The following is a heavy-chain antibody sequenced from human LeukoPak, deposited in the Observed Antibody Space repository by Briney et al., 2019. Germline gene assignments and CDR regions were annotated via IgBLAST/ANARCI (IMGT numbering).Heavy chain of an antibody. CDR2: ISRNSDSV. J-gene: IGHJ4*02. CDR3: ARDLPVVGAPGFDY. V-gene: IGHV3-9*01. CDR1: GFTFGDYA. Sequence: GGSLRLSCATSGFTFGDYAMHWVRLAPGKGLEWVSGISRNSDSVGYADSVKGRFTISRDNAKNSLYLQMNSLRAEDTAVYYCARDLPVVGAPGFDYWGQGTLVTVSS. D-gene: IGHD1-26*01.